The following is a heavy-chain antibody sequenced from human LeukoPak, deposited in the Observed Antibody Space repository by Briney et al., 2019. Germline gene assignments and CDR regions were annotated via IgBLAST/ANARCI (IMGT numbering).Heavy chain of an antibody. Sequence: GGSLRLTCAASGFTFDDYAMHWVRQAPGKGLEWVSGISWNSGSIGYADSVKGRFTISRDNAKNSLYLQMNSLRAEDTAVYYCARGLYSSSWYDFDYWGQGTLVTVSS. D-gene: IGHD6-13*01. CDR2: ISWNSGSI. CDR1: GFTFDDYA. CDR3: ARGLYSSSWYDFDY. J-gene: IGHJ4*02. V-gene: IGHV3-9*01.